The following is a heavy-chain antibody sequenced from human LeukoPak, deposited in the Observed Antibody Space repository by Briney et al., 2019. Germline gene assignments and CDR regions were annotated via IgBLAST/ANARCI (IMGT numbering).Heavy chain of an antibody. CDR3: ARDTGAGATDDAFDI. D-gene: IGHD1-26*01. J-gene: IGHJ3*02. CDR2: IIPIFGTA. Sequence: GASVKVSCKASGGTFSSYAISWVRQAPGQGLEWMGGIIPIFGTADYAQKFQGRVTITTDESTSTAYMELNSLRSEDTAVYYCARDTGAGATDDAFDIWGQGTMVTVSS. V-gene: IGHV1-69*05. CDR1: GGTFSSYA.